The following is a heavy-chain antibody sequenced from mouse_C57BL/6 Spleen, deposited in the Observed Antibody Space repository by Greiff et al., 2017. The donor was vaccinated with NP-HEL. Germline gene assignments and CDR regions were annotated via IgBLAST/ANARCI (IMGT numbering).Heavy chain of an antibody. CDR2: IDPSDSET. V-gene: IGHV1-52*01. J-gene: IGHJ2*01. CDR3: ARSHYYGSTLDY. Sequence: QVHLQQPGAELVRPGSSVKLSCKASGYTFTSYWMHWVKQRPIQGLEWIGNIDPSDSETHYNQKFKDKATLTVDKSSSTAYMQLSSLTSEDSAVYYCARSHYYGSTLDYWGQGTTLTVSS. CDR1: GYTFTSYW. D-gene: IGHD1-1*01.